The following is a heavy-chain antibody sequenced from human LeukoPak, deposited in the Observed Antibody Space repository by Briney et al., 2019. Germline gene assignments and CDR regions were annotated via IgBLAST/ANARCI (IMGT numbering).Heavy chain of an antibody. Sequence: GGSLRLSCAASGFTFSSYSMNWVRQAPGKGLEWVSSISSSSSYIYYADSVKGRFTISRDNAKNSLYLQMNSLRAEDTAVYYCARERSSSWYGKVVDYWGQGTLVTVSS. J-gene: IGHJ4*02. CDR3: ARERSSSWYGKVVDY. D-gene: IGHD6-13*01. CDR2: ISSSSSYI. CDR1: GFTFSSYS. V-gene: IGHV3-21*01.